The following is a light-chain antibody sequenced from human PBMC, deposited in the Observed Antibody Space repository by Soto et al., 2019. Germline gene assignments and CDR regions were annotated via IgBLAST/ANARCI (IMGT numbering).Light chain of an antibody. V-gene: IGKV3-11*01. CDR1: QSVSGF. CDR2: DTS. CDR3: QQRGSWPPT. Sequence: EVVLTHSPATLSLSPGEIATLSCSADQSVSGFLGWYQQKLGQAPRLLIHDTSNRATGVPARFSGSGSGTDFTLTISSLEPEDFGVYYCQQRGSWPPTFGQGTRLEIK. J-gene: IGKJ5*01.